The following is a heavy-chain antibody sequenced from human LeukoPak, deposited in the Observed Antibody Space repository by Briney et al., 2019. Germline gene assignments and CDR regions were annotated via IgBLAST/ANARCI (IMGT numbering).Heavy chain of an antibody. CDR1: GDSMSNYY. V-gene: IGHV4-59*01. D-gene: IGHD2-2*01. CDR3: ARSVVLYYFDY. CDR2: IYYSGST. Sequence: PSETLSLTCTVSGDSMSNYYWSWIRQPPGKGLEWIGYIYYSGSTSYNPSLKSRVTISEDTPKNQFSLKLTSVTAADTAVYYCARSVVLYYFDYWGQGALVTVSS. J-gene: IGHJ4*02.